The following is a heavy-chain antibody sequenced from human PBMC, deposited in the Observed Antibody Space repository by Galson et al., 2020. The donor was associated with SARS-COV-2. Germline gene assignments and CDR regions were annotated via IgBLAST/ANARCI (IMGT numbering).Heavy chain of an antibody. CDR1: GFTFDNYV. Sequence: TGGSLRLSCAASGFTFDNYVMHWVRQAPGKGLEWVSLSSEDGSLTSYRHSVKGRFTISRDNSKNSLYLQMDSLRSEDTAFYYCVKGPTAGTNYWGQGTLVTVSS. CDR3: VKGPTAGTNY. V-gene: IGHV3-43*02. D-gene: IGHD6-13*01. J-gene: IGHJ4*02. CDR2: SSEDGSLT.